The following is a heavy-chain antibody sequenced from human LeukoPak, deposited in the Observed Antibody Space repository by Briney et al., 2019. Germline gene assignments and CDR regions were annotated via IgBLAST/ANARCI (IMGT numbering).Heavy chain of an antibody. D-gene: IGHD3-22*01. CDR3: ARQGVQPSYYDSSGTGLYFDY. V-gene: IGHV1-69*05. J-gene: IGHJ4*02. Sequence: ASVKVSCKASGGTFSSYAISWVRQAPGQGLEWMGRIIPIFGTANYAQKFQGRVTITTDESTSTAYMELSSLRSEDTAVYYCARQGVQPSYYDSSGTGLYFDYWGQGTLVTVSS. CDR1: GGTFSSYA. CDR2: IIPIFGTA.